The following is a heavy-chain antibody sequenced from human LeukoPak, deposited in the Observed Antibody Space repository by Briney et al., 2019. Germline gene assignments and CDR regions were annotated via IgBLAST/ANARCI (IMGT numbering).Heavy chain of an antibody. Sequence: NPSETLSLTCNVSRGSIRNYYWSWMRQPAGEGLEWIGRVYPTGSSNYNPSLKSRVTMSVDTSKNQVALKLNSVTAADAAVYYCASGIVVAPGAMRFDYWGQGALVTVSS. CDR2: VYPTGSS. V-gene: IGHV4-4*07. CDR3: ASGIVVAPGAMRFDY. CDR1: RGSIRNYY. D-gene: IGHD2-2*01. J-gene: IGHJ4*02.